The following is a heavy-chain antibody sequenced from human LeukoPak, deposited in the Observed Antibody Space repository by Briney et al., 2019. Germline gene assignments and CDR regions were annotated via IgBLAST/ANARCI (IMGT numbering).Heavy chain of an antibody. Sequence: GGSLRLSCAASGFTFNAYSMNWVRQAPGKGLEWISHINSGTNDIYYAGSVKGRFTISRDNAKNSLFLQMNSLRADDTAVYYCARDQGGAGFDSWGQGTLVTVSS. V-gene: IGHV3-21*05. D-gene: IGHD4-17*01. J-gene: IGHJ4*02. CDR3: ARDQGGAGFDS. CDR2: INSGTNDI. CDR1: GFTFNAYS.